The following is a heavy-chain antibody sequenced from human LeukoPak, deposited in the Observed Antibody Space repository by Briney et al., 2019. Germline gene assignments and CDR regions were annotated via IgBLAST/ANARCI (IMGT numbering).Heavy chain of an antibody. CDR1: GFTVSNNY. CDR3: ARDQRTTVVTDLDY. CDR2: IYSGGNT. Sequence: GGSLRLSCAVSGFTVSNNYMSWVRQAPGKGLEWVSVIYSGGNTYYADSVRGRFTISRDNSKNTLYLQMNSLRVEDTAVYYCARDQRTTVVTDLDYWGQGTLVTVSS. J-gene: IGHJ4*02. D-gene: IGHD4-23*01. V-gene: IGHV3-53*01.